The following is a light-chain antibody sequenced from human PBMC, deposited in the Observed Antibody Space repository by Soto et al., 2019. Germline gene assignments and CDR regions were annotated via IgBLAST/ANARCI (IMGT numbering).Light chain of an antibody. CDR3: QQYNSDWK. J-gene: IGKJ1*01. CDR2: DAS. Sequence: DIQMTQSPSTLSASVGDRVTIACRASQSVNTWLAWYQKKPGKPPKLLIYDASSLQSGVPSRFSGSGSGTEFTLTISSLQPDDFATYYWQQYNSDWKFGQGTKVDI. CDR1: QSVNTW. V-gene: IGKV1-5*01.